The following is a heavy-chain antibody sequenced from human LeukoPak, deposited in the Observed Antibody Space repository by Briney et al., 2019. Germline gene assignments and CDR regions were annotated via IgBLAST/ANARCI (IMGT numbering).Heavy chain of an antibody. V-gene: IGHV3-64*01. J-gene: IGHJ6*03. CDR2: INSDGDST. D-gene: IGHD4-11*01. Sequence: GGSLRLSCAASGFTFSRYDMHWVRQAPGKGLEYVSTINSDGDSTYYANSVKGRFTMSRDNSKNTLYLQMGSLRPEDMAVYYCARANSNYFHYYYMDVWGKGTTVTVSS. CDR3: ARANSNYFHYYYMDV. CDR1: GFTFSRYD.